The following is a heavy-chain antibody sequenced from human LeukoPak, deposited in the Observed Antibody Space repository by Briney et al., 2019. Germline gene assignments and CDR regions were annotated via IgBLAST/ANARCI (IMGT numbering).Heavy chain of an antibody. V-gene: IGHV1-46*01. D-gene: IGHD1-26*01. Sequence: ASVKVSCKASGYTFTSYYMHWVRQAPGQGLEWMGIINPSGGSTSYAQKFQGRVTMTRDMSTSTVYMELSSLRSEDTAVCYCATDRYSGRLGYWGQGTLVTVSS. CDR1: GYTFTSYY. CDR3: ATDRYSGRLGY. J-gene: IGHJ4*02. CDR2: INPSGGST.